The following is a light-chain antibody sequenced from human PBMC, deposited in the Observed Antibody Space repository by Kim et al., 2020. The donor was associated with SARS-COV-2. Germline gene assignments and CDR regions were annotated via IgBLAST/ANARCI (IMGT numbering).Light chain of an antibody. Sequence: AIQMTQSPSSLSASVGDRVTITCRASQGIRNDLGWYQQKPGKAPKLLIYAASSLQSGVPSRFSGSGSGSDFTLSISSLQPEDFATYYCLQDYNYPPTFGPGTKVDIK. CDR1: QGIRND. CDR2: AAS. V-gene: IGKV1-6*01. J-gene: IGKJ3*01. CDR3: LQDYNYPPT.